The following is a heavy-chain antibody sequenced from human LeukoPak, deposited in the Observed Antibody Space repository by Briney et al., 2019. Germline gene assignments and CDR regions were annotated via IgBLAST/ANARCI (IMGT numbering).Heavy chain of an antibody. CDR1: GFTFSSYA. Sequence: PGRSLRLSCAASGFTFSSYALHWIRQAPGKGLEWVAVISHDGNNKYYADSVKGRSTISRDYSKNTLYLQMNSLRAEDTAVYYCARDPSIYSSGWYVDGMDVWGQGTTVTVSS. CDR3: ARDPSIYSSGWYVDGMDV. V-gene: IGHV3-30-3*01. J-gene: IGHJ6*02. CDR2: ISHDGNNK. D-gene: IGHD6-19*01.